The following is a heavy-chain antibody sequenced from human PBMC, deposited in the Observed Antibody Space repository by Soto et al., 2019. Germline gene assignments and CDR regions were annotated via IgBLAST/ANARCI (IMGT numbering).Heavy chain of an antibody. J-gene: IGHJ4*02. CDR2: ISVYNGNT. V-gene: IGHV1-18*01. Sequence: ASVKVSCKAPGYTFSSYGISWVRQAPGHGLEWMGWISVYNGNTHSAQKFQGRVSMTTDTSTTTAYMDLRSLRSDDTAVYYCVRGRLYLGGNAGAFDYWGQGTLVTVSS. D-gene: IGHD2-15*01. CDR3: VRGRLYLGGNAGAFDY. CDR1: GYTFSSYG.